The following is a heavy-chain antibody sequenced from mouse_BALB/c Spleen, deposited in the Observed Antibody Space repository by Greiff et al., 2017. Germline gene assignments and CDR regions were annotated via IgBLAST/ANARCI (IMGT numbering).Heavy chain of an antibody. V-gene: IGHV5-6*02. CDR3: ARRLYYGYDGWFAY. CDR2: ISSGGSYT. J-gene: IGHJ3*01. CDR1: GFTFSSYG. D-gene: IGHD2-2*01. Sequence: EVKLLESGGDLVKPGGSLKLSCAASGFTFSSYGMSWVRQTPDKRLEWVATISSGGSYTYYPDSVKGRFTISRDNAKNTLYLQMSSLKSEDTAMYYCARRLYYGYDGWFAYWGQGTLVTVSA.